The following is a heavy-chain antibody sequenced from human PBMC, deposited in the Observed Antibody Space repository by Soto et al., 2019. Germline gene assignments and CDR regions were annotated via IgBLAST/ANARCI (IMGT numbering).Heavy chain of an antibody. D-gene: IGHD2-8*01. CDR2: INPGTGYT. J-gene: IGHJ4*02. CDR3: TRDLNGGNPFDY. V-gene: IGHV1-3*01. CDR1: GYTLPNYF. Sequence: QVQFVQSGAEVKKPGASVRLSCKPSGYTLPNYFIQWVRQAAGQGLQWLGWINPGTGYTEFSQRFQGRLTLTMDNSATTFYMDLTSLTSEDTAVYFCTRDLNGGNPFDYWGQGTLVTVSS.